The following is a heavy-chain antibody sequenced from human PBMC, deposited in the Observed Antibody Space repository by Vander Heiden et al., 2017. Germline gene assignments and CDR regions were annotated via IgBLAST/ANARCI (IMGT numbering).Heavy chain of an antibody. D-gene: IGHD1-1*01. Sequence: QVQLVESGGGVVQPGRSLRLSCAASGFTFSSYAMHWVRQAPGKGLEWVAVISYDGSNKYYADSVKGRFTISRDNSKNTLYLQMNSLRAEDTAVYYCARDRGSGARDGMDVWGQGTTVTVSS. J-gene: IGHJ6*02. CDR2: ISYDGSNK. V-gene: IGHV3-30-3*01. CDR3: ARDRGSGARDGMDV. CDR1: GFTFSSYA.